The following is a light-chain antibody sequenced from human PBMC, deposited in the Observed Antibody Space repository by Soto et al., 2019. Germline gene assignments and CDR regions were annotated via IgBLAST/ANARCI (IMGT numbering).Light chain of an antibody. Sequence: QSVLTQPPSASGSPGQSVAISCTGTSSDVGRYNSVSWYQQHPGKDPKLIIYEVTKRPSGVPDRFSGSKSGNTASLTVSGLHAEDEADYYCSSYAASSPYVFGTGTKLTVL. CDR3: SSYAASSPYV. V-gene: IGLV2-8*01. CDR1: SSDVGRYNS. J-gene: IGLJ1*01. CDR2: EVT.